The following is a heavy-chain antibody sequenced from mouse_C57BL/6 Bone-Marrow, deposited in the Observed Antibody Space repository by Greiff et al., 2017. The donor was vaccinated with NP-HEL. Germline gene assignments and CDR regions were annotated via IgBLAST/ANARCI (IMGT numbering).Heavy chain of an antibody. J-gene: IGHJ2*01. D-gene: IGHD2-3*01. CDR1: GYSITSGYY. V-gene: IGHV3-6*01. CDR2: ISYDGSN. CDR3: ARWIDGYSPFDY. Sequence: EVKLMESGPGLVKPSQSLSLTCSVTGYSITSGYYWNWIRQFPGNKLEWMGYISYDGSNNYNPSLKNRISITRDTSKNQFFLKLNSVTTEDTATYYCARWIDGYSPFDYWGQGTTLTVSS.